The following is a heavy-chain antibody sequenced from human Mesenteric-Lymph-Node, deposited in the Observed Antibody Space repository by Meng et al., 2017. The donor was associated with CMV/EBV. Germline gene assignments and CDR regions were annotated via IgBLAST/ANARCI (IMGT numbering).Heavy chain of an antibody. CDR3: ASSDVGSHSSSFYYYYYGMDV. Sequence: SETLSLTCTVSDGSISRSSYYWGWIRQPPGKGLEWIGSIYYSGSTYYNPSLKSRVTISVDRSKNQFSLKLSSVTAADTAVYYCASSDVGSHSSSFYYYYYGMDVWGQGTTVTVSS. CDR1: DGSISRSSYY. D-gene: IGHD6-6*01. V-gene: IGHV4-39*07. CDR2: IYYSGST. J-gene: IGHJ6*02.